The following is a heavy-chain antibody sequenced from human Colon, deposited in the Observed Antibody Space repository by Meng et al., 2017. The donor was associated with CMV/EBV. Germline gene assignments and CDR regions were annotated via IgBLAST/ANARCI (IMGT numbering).Heavy chain of an antibody. CDR1: GLTFNGYG. Sequence: GESLKISCAASGLTFNGYGLHWVRQAPGKGLEWVAFIGSDGSNKRYSDSVKGRFNISRDNSKNTLWLQMHSQRPEDTALYYCAREGFSNFDYWGQGTLVTVSS. J-gene: IGHJ4*02. CDR3: AREGFSNFDY. V-gene: IGHV3-30*02. D-gene: IGHD4-11*01. CDR2: IGSDGSNK.